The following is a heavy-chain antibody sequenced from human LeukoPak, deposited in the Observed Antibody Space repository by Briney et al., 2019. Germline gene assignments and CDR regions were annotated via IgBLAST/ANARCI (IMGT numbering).Heavy chain of an antibody. J-gene: IGHJ5*02. CDR2: IIPILGIA. CDR1: GGTFSSYA. CDR3: AGDPWGRSNWFDP. Sequence: SVKVSCKASGGTFSSYAISWVRQAPGQGLEWMGRIIPILGIANYAQKFQGRVTITADKSTSTAYMELSSLRSEDTAVYYCAGDPWGRSNWFDPWGQGTLVTVSS. V-gene: IGHV1-69*04. D-gene: IGHD3-16*01.